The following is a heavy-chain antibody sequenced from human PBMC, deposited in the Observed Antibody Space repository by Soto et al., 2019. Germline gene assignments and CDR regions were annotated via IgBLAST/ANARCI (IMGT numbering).Heavy chain of an antibody. V-gene: IGHV3-15*01. J-gene: IGHJ5*01. CDR2: IKSKTDGGTT. D-gene: IGHD1-26*01. CDR1: GFTFSNAW. Sequence: LRLSCAVSGFTFSNAWMSWVRQAPGKGLEWIGHIKSKTDGGTTDYAAPVKGRFTISRDNFKSSLYLQMSSLRAEDTAVYYCAKGKISTTTYTSFDSWGQGTLVTVSS. CDR3: AKGKISTTTYTSFDS.